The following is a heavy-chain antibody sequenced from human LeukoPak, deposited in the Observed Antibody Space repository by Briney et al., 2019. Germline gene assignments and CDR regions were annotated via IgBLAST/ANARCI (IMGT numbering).Heavy chain of an antibody. CDR2: ISGSGGST. CDR1: GFTFSSYG. D-gene: IGHD2-15*01. CDR3: AKDSKGGAEYFQH. Sequence: GGTLRLSCAASGFTFSSYGMSWVRQAPGKGLEWVSAISGSGGSTYYADSVKGRFTISRDNSKNTLYLQMNSLRAEDTAVYYCAKDSKGGAEYFQHWGQGTLVTVSS. V-gene: IGHV3-23*01. J-gene: IGHJ1*01.